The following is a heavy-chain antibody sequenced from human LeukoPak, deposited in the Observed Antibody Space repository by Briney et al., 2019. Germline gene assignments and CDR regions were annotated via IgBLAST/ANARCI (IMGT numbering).Heavy chain of an antibody. V-gene: IGHV5-51*01. CDR3: ARSSLERFHYYYMDV. CDR2: IYPGDSDT. J-gene: IGHJ6*03. D-gene: IGHD1-1*01. Sequence: GESLKISCKGSGYSFTSYWIGWVRQMPGKGLEWMGIIYPGDSDTRYSPSFQGQVTISANKSISTAYLQWSSLKASDTAMYYCARSSLERFHYYYMDVWGKGTTATVSS. CDR1: GYSFTSYW.